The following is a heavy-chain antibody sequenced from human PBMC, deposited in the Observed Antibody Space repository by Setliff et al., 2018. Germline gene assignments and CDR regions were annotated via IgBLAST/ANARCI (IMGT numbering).Heavy chain of an antibody. Sequence: GESLKISCKGSGYSFSTCWIGWVRQMPGKGLEWMGIIYPGDSITRYGPSFQGQVTISVDKSINTAYLQWSSLRASDTAIYYCARHPYYYGSGTYLDNNNRWRDPWGQGTLVTVSS. V-gene: IGHV5-51*01. J-gene: IGHJ5*02. CDR1: GYSFSTCW. CDR3: ARHPYYYGSGTYLDNNNRWRDP. D-gene: IGHD3-10*01. CDR2: IYPGDSIT.